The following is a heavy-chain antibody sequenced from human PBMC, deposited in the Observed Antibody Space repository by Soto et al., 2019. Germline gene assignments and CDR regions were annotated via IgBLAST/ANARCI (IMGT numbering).Heavy chain of an antibody. CDR3: AKNPAVGPNYFDF. D-gene: IGHD6-13*01. J-gene: IGHJ4*02. V-gene: IGHV3-23*01. CDR1: GFTFSSYD. Sequence: RRLSCATSGFTFSSYDMNWVRQAPGRGLEWVSSISSSGGATYSTDSVKGRFTISRDNYNNTLYLQMNSLRVEDTAVYYCAKNPAVGPNYFDFWGQGTLVTVSS. CDR2: ISSSGGAT.